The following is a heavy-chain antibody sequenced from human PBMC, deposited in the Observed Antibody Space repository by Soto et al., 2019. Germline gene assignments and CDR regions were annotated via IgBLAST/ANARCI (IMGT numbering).Heavy chain of an antibody. Sequence: QITLKESGPTLVKPTQTLTLTCTFSGFSFISSGVGVGWIRQPPGRALEWLALIYWDEDKRYSPSLKGRLTITQDTSTNEVVLTRTSVDPEDTGTYYCAHKGGRGAGMDVWGQGTTVTVS. CDR2: IYWDEDK. CDR1: GFSFISSGVG. J-gene: IGHJ6*02. D-gene: IGHD2-15*01. CDR3: AHKGGRGAGMDV. V-gene: IGHV2-5*02.